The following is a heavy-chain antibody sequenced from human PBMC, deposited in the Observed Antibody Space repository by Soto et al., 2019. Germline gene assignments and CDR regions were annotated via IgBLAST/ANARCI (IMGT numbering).Heavy chain of an antibody. CDR1: GDSISGGGYY. CDR2: INHSGST. D-gene: IGHD3-10*01. V-gene: IGHV4-39*07. J-gene: IGHJ4*02. CDR3: ASSLDSGSPQINFDF. Sequence: PSETLSLTCTVSGDSISGGGYYWTWIRQPPGTGLEWIGEINHSGSTNYNPSLKSRVTISVDTSKNQFSLKLTSVTAVDTAVYYCASSLDSGSPQINFDFWGQGTLVTVSS.